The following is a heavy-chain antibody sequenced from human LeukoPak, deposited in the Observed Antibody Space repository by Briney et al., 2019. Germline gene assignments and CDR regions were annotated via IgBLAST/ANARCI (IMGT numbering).Heavy chain of an antibody. J-gene: IGHJ3*02. CDR3: AREAVFDKDYGSGSYYKPAFDI. Sequence: KPSETLSLTCAVYGGSFSGYYWSWIRQPPGKGLEWIGEINHSGSTNYNPSLKSRVTISVDTSKNQFSLKLSSVTAADTAVYYCAREAVFDKDYGSGSYYKPAFDIWSQGTMVTVSS. D-gene: IGHD3-10*01. CDR1: GGSFSGYY. CDR2: INHSGST. V-gene: IGHV4-34*01.